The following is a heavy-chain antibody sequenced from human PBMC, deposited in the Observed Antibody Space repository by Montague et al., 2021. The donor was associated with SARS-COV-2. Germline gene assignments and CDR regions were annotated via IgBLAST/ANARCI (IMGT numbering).Heavy chain of an antibody. CDR2: IYYSGST. CDR1: GGSISSSSYY. V-gene: IGHV4-39*01. CDR3: ARQVGTMIVVVIIKLRYYFDY. Sequence: SETLSLTCTVSGGSISSSSYYWGWHRQPPGKGLVWIGSIYYSGSTYYNPSLKSRVTISVDTSKNQFSLKLSAVTAADTALYYCARQVGTMIVVVIIKLRYYFDYWGQGTLVTVSP. D-gene: IGHD3-22*01. J-gene: IGHJ4*02.